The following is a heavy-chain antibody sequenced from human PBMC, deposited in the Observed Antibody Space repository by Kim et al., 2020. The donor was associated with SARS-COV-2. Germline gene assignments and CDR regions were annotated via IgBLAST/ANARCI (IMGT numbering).Heavy chain of an antibody. Sequence: GGSLRLSCAASGFTFSSYAMSWVRQAPGKGLEWVSAISGSGGSTYYADSVKGRFTISRDNSKNTLYLQMNSLRAEDTAVYYCAKDIYYYDSSGYYSAFDIWGQGTMVTVSS. CDR2: ISGSGGST. V-gene: IGHV3-23*01. D-gene: IGHD3-22*01. CDR3: AKDIYYYDSSGYYSAFDI. CDR1: GFTFSSYA. J-gene: IGHJ3*02.